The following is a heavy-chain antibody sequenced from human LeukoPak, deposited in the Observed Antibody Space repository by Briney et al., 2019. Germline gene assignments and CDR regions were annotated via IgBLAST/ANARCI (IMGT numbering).Heavy chain of an antibody. J-gene: IGHJ4*02. CDR2: IYYSGST. D-gene: IGHD3-10*01. V-gene: IGHV4-39*07. Sequence: SETLSLTCTVSGGSISSTSYYWGWIRQPPGKGLEWIGSIYYSGSTYYSPSLRSRVTMSVDMSKNKISLKLGSVTAADTAVYYCARDRLLWFGELDYWGQGTLVTVSS. CDR3: ARDRLLWFGELDY. CDR1: GGSISSTSYY.